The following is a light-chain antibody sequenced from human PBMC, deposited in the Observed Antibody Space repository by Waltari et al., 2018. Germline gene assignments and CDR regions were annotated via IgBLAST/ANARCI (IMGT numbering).Light chain of an antibody. J-gene: IGKJ4*01. CDR1: QSVSSY. V-gene: IGKV3-11*01. Sequence: EIVLTQSPATLSLSPGARATLSCRASQSVSSYLAWYQQKPGQAPRLLIYDASNRATGIPARFGGSGSGTDFTLTISSLEPEDFAVYYCHQRINWPITFGGGTKVEIK. CDR3: HQRINWPIT. CDR2: DAS.